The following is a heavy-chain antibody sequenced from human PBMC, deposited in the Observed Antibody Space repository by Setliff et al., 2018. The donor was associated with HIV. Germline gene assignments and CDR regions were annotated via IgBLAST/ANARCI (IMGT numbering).Heavy chain of an antibody. Sequence: PGGSLRLSCTASGFTFDDYAMHWVRQAPGKGLEWVSGISWNSGSIGYADSVKGRFTISRDNAKNSLYLQMNGLRTEDTALYYCAKDMDSDTSGYYYAFDIWGQGTMVTVSS. CDR2: ISWNSGSI. V-gene: IGHV3-9*01. J-gene: IGHJ3*02. D-gene: IGHD3-22*01. CDR1: GFTFDDYA. CDR3: AKDMDSDTSGYYYAFDI.